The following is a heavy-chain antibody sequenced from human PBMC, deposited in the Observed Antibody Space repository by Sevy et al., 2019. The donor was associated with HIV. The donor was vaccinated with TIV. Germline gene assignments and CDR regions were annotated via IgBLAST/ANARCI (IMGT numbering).Heavy chain of an antibody. CDR1: GGSISSSNW. V-gene: IGHV4-4*02. CDR2: IYCSGST. D-gene: IGHD3-10*01. J-gene: IGHJ5*02. CDR3: ARGFDTPRGFDP. Sequence: SETLSLTCGVSGGSISSSNWWHWVRQPPGKGLEWIGEIYCSGSTNYNPSLKSRVTISVDNSKNQFSLQLNSVTAADTAVYYCARGFDTPRGFDPWGQGTLVTVSS.